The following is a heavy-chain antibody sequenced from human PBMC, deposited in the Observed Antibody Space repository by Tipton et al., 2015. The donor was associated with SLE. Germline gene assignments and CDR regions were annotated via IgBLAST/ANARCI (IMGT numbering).Heavy chain of an antibody. CDR2: IFYTGST. D-gene: IGHD3-10*01. CDR1: GGSISSGAYY. V-gene: IGHV4-31*03. J-gene: IGHJ5*02. CDR3: ARVTGAGSYYRRFDP. Sequence: TLSLTCTVSGGSISSGAYYWSWIRQNPGKGLEWIGYIFYTGSTSYNPSLKSRLTMSVDTSKNQFSLKLRSVTAADTAVYYCARVTGAGSYYRRFDPWGQGTLVTVSS.